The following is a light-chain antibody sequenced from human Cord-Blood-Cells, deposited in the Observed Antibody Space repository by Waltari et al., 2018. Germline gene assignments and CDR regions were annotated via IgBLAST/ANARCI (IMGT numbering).Light chain of an antibody. J-gene: IGLJ2*01. V-gene: IGLV3-19*01. Sequence: SSELTQDPAVSVALGQTVRITCQGDSLRSYYASWYQQKPGQAPVLVIYGKNNRPSGIPDRFSGSSSGNTASLTITGAQAEDEADYYCNSRDSSGNDLTFGGGTKLTVL. CDR1: SLRSYY. CDR3: NSRDSSGNDLT. CDR2: GKN.